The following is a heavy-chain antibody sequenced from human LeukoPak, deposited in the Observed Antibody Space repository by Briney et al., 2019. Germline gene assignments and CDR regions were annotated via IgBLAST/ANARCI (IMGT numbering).Heavy chain of an antibody. CDR1: GYTFTSYG. V-gene: IGHV1-2*02. D-gene: IGHD3-10*01. J-gene: IGHJ3*02. CDR2: INPNSGGT. CDR3: ARATLLGAFDI. Sequence: ASVKVSCKASGYTFTSYGISWVRQAPGQGLEWMGWINPNSGGTNYAQKFQGRVTMTRDTSISTAYMELSRLRSDDTAVYYCARATLLGAFDIWGQGTMVTVSS.